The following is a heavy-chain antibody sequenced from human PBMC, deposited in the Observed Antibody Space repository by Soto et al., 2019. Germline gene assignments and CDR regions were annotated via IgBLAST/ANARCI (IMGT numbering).Heavy chain of an antibody. CDR1: GGTFSSYT. J-gene: IGHJ4*02. D-gene: IGHD5-12*01. CDR3: ARGLYSGYDYLDY. V-gene: IGHV1-69*02. Sequence: QVQLVQSGAEVKKPGSSVNVSCKASGGTFSSYTISWVRQAPGQGLEWMGRIIPILGIANYAQKFQGRVTITADKSTSTAYMELSSLRSEDTAVYYCARGLYSGYDYLDYWGQGTLVTVSS. CDR2: IIPILGIA.